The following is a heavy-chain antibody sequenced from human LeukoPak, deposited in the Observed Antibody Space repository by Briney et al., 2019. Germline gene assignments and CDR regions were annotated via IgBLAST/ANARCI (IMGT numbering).Heavy chain of an antibody. J-gene: IGHJ5*02. CDR2: ISSSSSYI. Sequence: GGSLRLSCAASGFTFSSYSMNWVRQAPGKGLEWVSSISSSSSYIYYADSVKGRFTISRDNAKNSLYLQMNSLRAEDTAVYYCARDRDSSRSGWFDPWGQGTLVTVSS. CDR3: ARDRDSSRSGWFDP. CDR1: GFTFSSYS. D-gene: IGHD6-13*01. V-gene: IGHV3-21*01.